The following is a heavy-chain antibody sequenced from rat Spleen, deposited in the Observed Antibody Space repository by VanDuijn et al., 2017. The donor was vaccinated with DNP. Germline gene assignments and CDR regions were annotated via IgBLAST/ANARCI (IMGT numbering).Heavy chain of an antibody. CDR3: TTPRAY. Sequence: EVQLVESGGGLVQPGRSMKLSCAASGFTFSNYDMAWVRQAPKKGLEWVATISYDGSSTYYRDSVKGRFTISRDNAKSTLYLQMDSLRSEDTATYYCTTPRAYWGQGTLVTVSS. CDR1: GFTFSNYD. J-gene: IGHJ3*01. D-gene: IGHD3-2*01. V-gene: IGHV5-7*01. CDR2: ISYDGSST.